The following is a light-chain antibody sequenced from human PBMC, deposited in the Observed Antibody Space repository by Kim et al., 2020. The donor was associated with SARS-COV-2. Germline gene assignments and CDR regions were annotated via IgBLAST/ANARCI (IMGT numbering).Light chain of an antibody. CDR1: NIGIKS. CDR2: YSF. V-gene: IGLV3-21*04. Sequence: PGTTAVISCAENNIGIKSVHWYQQKPGQAPVLVIYYSFDRPSGIPERFSGSNSGNTATLTISRVEAGDEADYYCQVWDDTSNHVVFGGGTQLTVL. J-gene: IGLJ2*01. CDR3: QVWDDTSNHVV.